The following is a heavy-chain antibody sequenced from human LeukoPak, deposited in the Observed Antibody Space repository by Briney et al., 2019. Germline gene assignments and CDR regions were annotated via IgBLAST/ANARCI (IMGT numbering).Heavy chain of an antibody. CDR3: AKGPLMWFDY. CDR1: GFTFSSYT. CDR2: ITSSSSYI. D-gene: IGHD2-21*01. Sequence: GGSLRLSCAASGFTFSSYTMNWVRQAPGKGLEWVSSITSSSSYIYYADSVKGRFTISRDNSKNTLYLQMNTLRAADTAVYYCAKGPLMWFDYWGQGTLVTVPS. V-gene: IGHV3-21*04. J-gene: IGHJ4*02.